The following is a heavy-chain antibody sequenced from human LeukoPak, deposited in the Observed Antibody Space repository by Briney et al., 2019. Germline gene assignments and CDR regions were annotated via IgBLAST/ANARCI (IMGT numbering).Heavy chain of an antibody. D-gene: IGHD3-22*01. Sequence: SETLSLTCAVYGGSFSGYYWSWIRQPPWKGLEWIGEINHSGSTNYNPSLKSRVTISVDTSKNQFSLKLSSVTAADTAVYYCARSGPYYYDSSGRKYFQHWGQGTLVTVSS. J-gene: IGHJ1*01. CDR2: INHSGST. CDR1: GGSFSGYY. V-gene: IGHV4-34*01. CDR3: ARSGPYYYDSSGRKYFQH.